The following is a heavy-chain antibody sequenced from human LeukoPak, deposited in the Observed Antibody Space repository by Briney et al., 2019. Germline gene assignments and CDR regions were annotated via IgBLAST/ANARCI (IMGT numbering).Heavy chain of an antibody. Sequence: GASEKVSCKASGYTFTGYYMHWVRQAPGQGLEWMGWINPNSGGTNYAQKFQGRVTMTRDTSISTAYMELSRLRSDDTAVYYCARFYSGSTRFDYWGQGTLVTVSS. D-gene: IGHD5-12*01. CDR1: GYTFTGYY. CDR2: INPNSGGT. V-gene: IGHV1-2*02. J-gene: IGHJ4*02. CDR3: ARFYSGSTRFDY.